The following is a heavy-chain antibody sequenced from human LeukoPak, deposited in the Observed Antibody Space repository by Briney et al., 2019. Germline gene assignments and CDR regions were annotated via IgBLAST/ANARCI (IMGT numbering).Heavy chain of an antibody. J-gene: IGHJ4*02. CDR3: AKTYYYDSVGYSPFDY. Sequence: GGSLRLSCVASGFSFSRYSMNWVRQAPGKGLERVSYISISSGSIYYADSVKGRFTIYRDNAKNSLYLKMNSLRAEDTAIYYCAKTYYYDSVGYSPFDYWGQGSRVIVSS. V-gene: IGHV3-21*01. D-gene: IGHD3-22*01. CDR1: GFSFSRYS. CDR2: ISISSGSI.